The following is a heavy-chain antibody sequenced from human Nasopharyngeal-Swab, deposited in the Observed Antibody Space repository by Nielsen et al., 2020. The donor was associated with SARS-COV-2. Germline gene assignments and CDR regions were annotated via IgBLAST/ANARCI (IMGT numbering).Heavy chain of an antibody. CDR1: GFTFSSYG. V-gene: IGHV3-30*18. J-gene: IGHJ5*02. D-gene: IGHD6-13*01. Sequence: GSLRLSCAASGFTFSSYGMHWVRQAPGKGLEWVAVISYDGSNKYYADSVKGRFTISRDNSKNTLYLQMNSLRAEDTAVYYCAKDGGAAAGTRWFDPWGQGTLVTVPS. CDR2: ISYDGSNK. CDR3: AKDGGAAAGTRWFDP.